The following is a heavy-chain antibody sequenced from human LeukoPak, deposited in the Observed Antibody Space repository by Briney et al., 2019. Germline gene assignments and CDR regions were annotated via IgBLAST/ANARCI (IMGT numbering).Heavy chain of an antibody. V-gene: IGHV1-46*01. CDR1: GYTFTSYY. D-gene: IGHD2-2*01. CDR3: ARDPCSTSCYRGLDY. J-gene: IGHJ4*02. Sequence: GGSVKVSCKASGYTFTSYYMHWVRQAPGQGLEWMGIINPSGGSTSYAQKFQGRVTMTRDTSTSTVYMELSSLRSEDTAVYYCARDPCSTSCYRGLDYWGQGTLVTVSS. CDR2: INPSGGST.